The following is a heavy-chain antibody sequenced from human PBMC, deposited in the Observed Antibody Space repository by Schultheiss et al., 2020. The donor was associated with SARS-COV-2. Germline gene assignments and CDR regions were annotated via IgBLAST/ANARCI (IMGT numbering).Heavy chain of an antibody. V-gene: IGHV4-30-4*08. CDR2: IYHSGST. CDR3: ARDDSSSWYGGIDI. Sequence: SETLSLTCTVSGGSISSGDYYWSWIRQPPGKGLEWIGEIYHSGSTYYNPSLKSRVTISVDTSKNQFSLKLSSVTAADTAVYYCARDDSSSWYGGIDIWGQGTMVTVSS. CDR1: GGSISSGDYY. J-gene: IGHJ3*02. D-gene: IGHD6-13*01.